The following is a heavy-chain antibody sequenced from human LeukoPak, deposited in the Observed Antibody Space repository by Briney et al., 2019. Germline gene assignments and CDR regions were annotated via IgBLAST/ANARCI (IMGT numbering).Heavy chain of an antibody. CDR3: AKSERIVGAMFDP. Sequence: GGSLRLSCAASEFTFSSSGMHWVRQAPGKGLEWISYISLSSTTIYYADSIKGRFTMFRDNAKNSLYLQMHSLRVEDSAVYYCAKSERIVGAMFDPWGQGTLVTVSS. J-gene: IGHJ5*02. CDR1: EFTFSSSG. D-gene: IGHD1-26*01. V-gene: IGHV3-48*01. CDR2: ISLSSTTI.